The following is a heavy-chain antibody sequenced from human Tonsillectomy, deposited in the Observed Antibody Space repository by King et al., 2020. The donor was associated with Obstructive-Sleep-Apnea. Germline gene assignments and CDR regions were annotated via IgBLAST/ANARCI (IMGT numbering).Heavy chain of an antibody. V-gene: IGHV3-53*04. CDR3: ARRRPGGNPGLDWFFAL. D-gene: IGHD4-23*01. CDR1: GFIVSRNY. J-gene: IGHJ2*01. CDR2: TYSGGNT. Sequence: QLVQSGGGLVQPGGSLRLSCAASGFIVSRNYMTWVRQARGKGLEWVSITYSGGNTYYADSVKGRFTSSRHDSNNTLYLQMSGLRVEDTALYYFARRRPGGNPGLDWFFALWGRGTLVTVSS.